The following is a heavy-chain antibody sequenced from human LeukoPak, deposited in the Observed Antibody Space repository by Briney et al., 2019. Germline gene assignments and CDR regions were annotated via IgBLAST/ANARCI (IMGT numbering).Heavy chain of an antibody. CDR3: ARDREDGSGSYYNDYYYYGMDV. V-gene: IGHV1-18*01. CDR2: ISAYNGNT. Sequence: ASVKVSCKASGYTFTSYGISWVRQAPGQGLEWMGWISAYNGNTNYAQKLQGRVTKTTDTSTSTAYMELRSLRSDGTAVYYCARDREDGSGSYYNDYYYYGMDVWGQGTTVTVSS. D-gene: IGHD3-10*01. J-gene: IGHJ6*02. CDR1: GYTFTSYG.